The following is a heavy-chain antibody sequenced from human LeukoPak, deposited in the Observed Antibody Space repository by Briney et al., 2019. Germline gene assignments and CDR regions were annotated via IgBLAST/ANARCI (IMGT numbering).Heavy chain of an antibody. Sequence: ASVTVSCTASGYTFTSYGISWVRQAPGQGLEWMGWISAYNGNTNYAQKLQGRVTMTTDTSTSTAYMELRSLRSDDTAVYYCARSDYYDSSGYSVGADYWGQGTLVTVSS. CDR2: ISAYNGNT. CDR1: GYTFTSYG. CDR3: ARSDYYDSSGYSVGADY. D-gene: IGHD3-22*01. J-gene: IGHJ4*02. V-gene: IGHV1-18*01.